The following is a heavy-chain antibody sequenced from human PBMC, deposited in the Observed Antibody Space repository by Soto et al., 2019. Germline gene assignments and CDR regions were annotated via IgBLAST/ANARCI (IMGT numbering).Heavy chain of an antibody. D-gene: IGHD7-27*01. CDR1: GFTVSNNY. V-gene: IGHV3-66*01. Sequence: EVQLVESGGALVQPGGSLRLSCAASGFTVSNNYMSWVRQAPGKGLEWVSLIYSGGTTSYADSVKGRFTISRDSSKNTLNLQMNSLRAEDTAVYSCARNSGYKLGPRTAGEGHWGQGTLVTVSS. CDR3: ARNSGYKLGPRTAGEGH. J-gene: IGHJ4*02. CDR2: IYSGGTT.